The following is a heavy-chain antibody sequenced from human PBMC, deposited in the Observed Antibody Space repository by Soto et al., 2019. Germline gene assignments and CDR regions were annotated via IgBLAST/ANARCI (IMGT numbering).Heavy chain of an antibody. CDR3: ARGRVPADYYGMDV. J-gene: IGHJ6*02. CDR2: FDPEDGET. CDR1: GYTLTELS. D-gene: IGHD2-2*01. V-gene: IGHV1-24*01. Sequence: ASVKVSCKVSGYTLTELSMHWVRQAPGKGLEWMGGFDPEDGETIYAQKFQGRVTITADESTSTAYMELSSLRSEDTAVYYCARGRVPADYYGMDVWGQGTTVTVSS.